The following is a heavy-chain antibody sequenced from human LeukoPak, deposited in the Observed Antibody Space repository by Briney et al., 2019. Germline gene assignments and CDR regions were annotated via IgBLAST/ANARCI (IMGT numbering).Heavy chain of an antibody. V-gene: IGHV3-7*01. CDR2: IKHDGGEK. CDR3: ARQLRGVIVVVLTAKDHPFDI. J-gene: IGHJ3*02. D-gene: IGHD3-22*01. CDR1: GFTFSMYW. Sequence: GGSLRLSCAASGFTFSMYWMSWVRQAPGKGLEWVANIKHDGGEKYYADSVKGRFTISRDNAKNSLYLQMNSLRDEDTAVYYCARQLRGVIVVVLTAKDHPFDIWGQGTMVTVSS.